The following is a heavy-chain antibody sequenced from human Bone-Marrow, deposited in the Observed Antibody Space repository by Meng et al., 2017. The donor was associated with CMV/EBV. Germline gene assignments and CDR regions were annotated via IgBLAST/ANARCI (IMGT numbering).Heavy chain of an antibody. J-gene: IGHJ4*02. D-gene: IGHD1-14*01. CDR3: TRDLLSGLTSDY. CDR2: IYYSGST. V-gene: IGHV4-38-2*02. Sequence: SETLSLTCAASGFTFSDYYMSWIRQAPGKGLEWIASIYYSGSTYYSPSLASRVTISVDTSKNQFSLKVSSVTAADTAVYYCTRDLLSGLTSDYWGQGTLVTVSS. CDR1: GFTFSDYY.